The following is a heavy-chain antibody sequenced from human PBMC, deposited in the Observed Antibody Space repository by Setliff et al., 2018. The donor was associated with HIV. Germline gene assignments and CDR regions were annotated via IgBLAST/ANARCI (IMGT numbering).Heavy chain of an antibody. Sequence: GGSLRLSCAASGFSFNNFAMSWVRQAPGKGLEWVSSISSSSSYIYYADSVKGRFTISRDNAKNSLYLQMNSLRAADTAVYYCARKKSGYERYYYYGMDVWGQGTTVTVSS. D-gene: IGHD5-12*01. CDR1: GFSFNNFA. J-gene: IGHJ6*02. CDR3: ARKKSGYERYYYYGMDV. CDR2: ISSSSSYI. V-gene: IGHV3-21*04.